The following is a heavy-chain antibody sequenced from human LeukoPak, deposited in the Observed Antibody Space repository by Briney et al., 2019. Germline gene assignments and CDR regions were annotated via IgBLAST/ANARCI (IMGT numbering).Heavy chain of an antibody. CDR1: GYTFTGYY. D-gene: IGHD3-10*01. CDR3: SRDLLMYYSGSGEST. V-gene: IGHV1-2*02. Sequence: ASVKVSCKASGYTFTGYYMHWVRQAPGQGLELMGWINPNSGGTNYAQKFQGRVTMTRDTSISTAFMELSSLRSDDTAMYYCSRDLLMYYSGSGESTWGQGTQVTVSS. J-gene: IGHJ5*02. CDR2: INPNSGGT.